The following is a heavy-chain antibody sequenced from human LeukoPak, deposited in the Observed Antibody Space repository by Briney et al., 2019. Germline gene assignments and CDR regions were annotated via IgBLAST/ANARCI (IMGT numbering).Heavy chain of an antibody. J-gene: IGHJ3*02. CDR1: GFTLIELS. D-gene: IGHD1-14*01. V-gene: IGHV1-24*01. CDR2: LNPEDGEI. Sequence: ASVKVSCKVSGFTLIELSMHWVRQAPGKGLEWMGGLNPEDGEIFYAQNFQGRVTMTEDTSTDTAYTELSSLKSDDTAVYYCATGGIHGFDTWGQGTVVTVSS. CDR3: ATGGIHGFDT.